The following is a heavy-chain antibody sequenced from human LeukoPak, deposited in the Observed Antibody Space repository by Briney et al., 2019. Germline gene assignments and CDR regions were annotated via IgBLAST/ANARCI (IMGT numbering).Heavy chain of an antibody. Sequence: ASVKVSCKASGYTFTGYYMHWVRQAPGQGLEWMGCIYPNGDLHYPQTFQGRVTTTPHPSNTNAYMELSNLPSANNAVYLFVIECCFGGNIVSNVFNYWGQGTPVTVSS. D-gene: IGHD2-15*01. J-gene: IGHJ4*02. CDR2: IYPNGDL. CDR3: VIECCFGGNIVSNVFNY. V-gene: IGHV1-2*02. CDR1: GYTFTGYY.